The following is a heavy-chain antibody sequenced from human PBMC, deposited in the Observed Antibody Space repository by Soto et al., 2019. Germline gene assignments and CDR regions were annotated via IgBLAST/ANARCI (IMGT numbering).Heavy chain of an antibody. CDR1: GFTFSSYS. D-gene: IGHD2-2*01. J-gene: IGHJ4*02. CDR2: ISSSSSTI. V-gene: IGHV3-48*02. Sequence: GGSLRLSCAASGFTFSSYSMNWVRQAPGKGLEWVSYISSSSSTIYYADSVKGRFTISRDNAKNSLYLQMNSLRDEDTAVYYCARDTLGSLHPHCSSTSCYPYWGQGTLVTVSS. CDR3: ARDTLGSLHPHCSSTSCYPY.